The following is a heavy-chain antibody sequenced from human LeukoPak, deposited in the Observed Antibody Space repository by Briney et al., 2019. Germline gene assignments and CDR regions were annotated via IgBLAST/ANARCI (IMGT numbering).Heavy chain of an antibody. Sequence: ASVKVSCKASGYTFTGYYMHWVRQAPGQGLEWMGRINPNSGGTNYAQKFQGRVTMTRDTFISTAYMELSRLRSDDTAVYYCARAGFEQLVPFPDYWGQGTLVTVSS. CDR3: ARAGFEQLVPFPDY. J-gene: IGHJ4*02. CDR2: INPNSGGT. D-gene: IGHD6-6*01. CDR1: GYTFTGYY. V-gene: IGHV1-2*06.